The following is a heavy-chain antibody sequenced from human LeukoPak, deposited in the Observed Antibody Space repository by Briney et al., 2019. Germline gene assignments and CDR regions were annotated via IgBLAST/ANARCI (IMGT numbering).Heavy chain of an antibody. D-gene: IGHD6-6*01. CDR3: ATSIAARPPLYYFDY. CDR1: GGSISSYY. J-gene: IGHJ4*02. CDR2: IYYSGST. V-gene: IGHV4-59*01. Sequence: PSETLSLTCTVSGGSISSYYWSWIRQPPGKGLEWIGYIYYSGSTNYNPSLKSRVTISVDTSKNQFSLKLSSVTAADTAAYYCATSIAARPPLYYFDYWGQGTLVTVSS.